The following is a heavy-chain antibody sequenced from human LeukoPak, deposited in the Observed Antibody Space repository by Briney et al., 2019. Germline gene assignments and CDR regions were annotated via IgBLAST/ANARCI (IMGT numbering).Heavy chain of an antibody. CDR3: AKDLAEGAAYYYYYGMDV. Sequence: GGSLRLSCAASGFTFSSYGMHWVRQAPGKGLEWVAVISYDGSNKYYADSVKGRFTISRDNSKNTLYLQMNSLRAEDTAVYYCAKDLAEGAAYYYYYGMDVWGQGTTVTVSS. J-gene: IGHJ6*02. CDR1: GFTFSSYG. D-gene: IGHD4/OR15-4a*01. V-gene: IGHV3-30*18. CDR2: ISYDGSNK.